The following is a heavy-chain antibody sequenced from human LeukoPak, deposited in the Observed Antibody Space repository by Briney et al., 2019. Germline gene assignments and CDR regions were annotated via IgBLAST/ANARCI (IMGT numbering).Heavy chain of an antibody. CDR2: MNPNSGNA. Sequence: ASVKVSCKASGYTFTSYDINWVRQATGQGLEWMGWMNPNSGNAGYAQKFQGRVTMTRNTSISTAYMELSSLRSEDTAVYYCARGFRLYYDILTGYYDDYWGQGTLVTVSS. J-gene: IGHJ4*02. CDR3: ARGFRLYYDILTGYYDDY. D-gene: IGHD3-9*01. V-gene: IGHV1-8*01. CDR1: GYTFTSYD.